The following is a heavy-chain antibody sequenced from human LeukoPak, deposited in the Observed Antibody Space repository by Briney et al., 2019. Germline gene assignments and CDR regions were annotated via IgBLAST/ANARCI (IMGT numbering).Heavy chain of an antibody. CDR1: GGSISSGGYY. CDR2: IYYSGST. J-gene: IGHJ4*02. CDR3: AGGGLVANFDY. Sequence: PSETLSLTCTVSGGSISSGGYYWSWIRQHPGKGLEWIGYIYYSGSTYYNPSLKSRVTISVDTSKNQFSLKLSSVTAADTAVYYCAGGGLVANFDYWGQETLVTVSS. V-gene: IGHV4-31*03. D-gene: IGHD5-12*01.